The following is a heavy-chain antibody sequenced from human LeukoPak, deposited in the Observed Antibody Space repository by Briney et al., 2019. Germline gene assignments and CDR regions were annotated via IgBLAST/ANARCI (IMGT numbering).Heavy chain of an antibody. J-gene: IGHJ6*02. V-gene: IGHV3-30-3*01. D-gene: IGHD3-10*01. CDR2: ISYDGSNK. CDR1: GFTFSSYA. CDR3: AAGSGSYYPDYYGMDV. Sequence: GGSLRLSCAASGFTFSSYAMHWVRQAPGKGLEWVAVISYDGSNKYYADSVKGRFTISRDNSENTLYLQMNSLRAEDTAVYYCAAGSGSYYPDYYGMDVWGQGTTVTVSS.